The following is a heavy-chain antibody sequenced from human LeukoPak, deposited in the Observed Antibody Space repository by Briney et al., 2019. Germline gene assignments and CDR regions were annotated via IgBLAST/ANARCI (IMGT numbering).Heavy chain of an antibody. CDR1: GFTFSSYA. D-gene: IGHD5-24*01. CDR3: ARDRMAAY. CDR2: ISYDGSNK. V-gene: IGHV3-30*04. J-gene: IGHJ4*02. Sequence: GRSLRLSCAASGFTFSSYAMHWVRQAPGKGLEWVAVISYDGSNKYYADSVKGRFTISGDNSKNTLYLQMNSLRAEDTAVYYCARDRMAAYWGQGTLVTVSS.